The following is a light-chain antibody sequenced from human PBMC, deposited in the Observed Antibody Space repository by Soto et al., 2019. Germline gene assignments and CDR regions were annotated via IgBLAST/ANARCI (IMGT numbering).Light chain of an antibody. CDR1: SSDVGGYNY. CDR2: DVS. Sequence: QSALTQPRSVSGSPGQSVTISCTGTSSDVGGYNYVSWYQQHPGKAPKLMIYDVSKRPSWVPDRFSGSKSGSTASLTISGLYAEDEADYYCCSYAGSAYYVFGTGTKLTVL. J-gene: IGLJ1*01. CDR3: CSYAGSAYYV. V-gene: IGLV2-11*01.